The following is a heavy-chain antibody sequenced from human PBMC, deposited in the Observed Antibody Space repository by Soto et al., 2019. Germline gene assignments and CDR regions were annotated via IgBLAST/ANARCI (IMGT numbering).Heavy chain of an antibody. D-gene: IGHD3-10*01. Sequence: GASVKVSCKASGYTFSSIGISWVRQAPGQGLEWMGWISPYKGNTYYAQRLQGRVTMTTDTSTSTAYMELRSLRSDDTAVYYCARDLDGSGNYYTDYWGQGTLVTVSS. CDR1: GYTFSSIG. CDR3: ARDLDGSGNYYTDY. V-gene: IGHV1-18*01. J-gene: IGHJ4*02. CDR2: ISPYKGNT.